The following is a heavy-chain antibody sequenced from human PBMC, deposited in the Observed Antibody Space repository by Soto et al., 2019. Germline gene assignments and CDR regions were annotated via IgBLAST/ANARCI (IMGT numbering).Heavy chain of an antibody. CDR3: ARTTAVPNTLRSRYFFDY. Sequence: SETLALGCSVSGGSVRDKTYYWSWIRQPPGKRLEWIGYVYYSGTTNYNPSLKSRVTISVDLSKNRFSLRLSSVTTADTALYYCARTTAVPNTLRSRYFFDYWGQGTLVTVSS. V-gene: IGHV4-61*01. CDR2: VYYSGTT. D-gene: IGHD4-17*01. CDR1: GGSVRDKTYY. J-gene: IGHJ4*02.